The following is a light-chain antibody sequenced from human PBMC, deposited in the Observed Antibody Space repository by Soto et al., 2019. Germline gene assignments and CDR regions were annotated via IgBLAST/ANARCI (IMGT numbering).Light chain of an antibody. CDR2: DTS. Sequence: DIQMTQSPSTLSASVGDRVIITCRASQTTSSWLAWYQQKPGEAPNLLIYDTSSSQSGVPSRFSGSGSGTEFTLTISSLQPDDFATYYCQQYNSFPFTFGQGTKVDIK. CDR3: QQYNSFPFT. V-gene: IGKV1-5*01. CDR1: QTTSSW. J-gene: IGKJ2*01.